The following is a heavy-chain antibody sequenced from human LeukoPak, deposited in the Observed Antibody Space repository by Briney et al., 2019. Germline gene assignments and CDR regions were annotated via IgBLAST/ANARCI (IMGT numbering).Heavy chain of an antibody. CDR1: GFTFSDYY. Sequence: GGSLRLSCAASGFTFSDYYMSWIRHAPEKGLEWVSYISSSSSYTNYADSVKGRFTISRDNTKNSLYLQMNSLRAEDTAVYYCARTMVRGVIADYWGQGTLVTVSS. J-gene: IGHJ4*02. CDR3: ARTMVRGVIADY. D-gene: IGHD3-10*01. V-gene: IGHV3-11*03. CDR2: ISSSSSYT.